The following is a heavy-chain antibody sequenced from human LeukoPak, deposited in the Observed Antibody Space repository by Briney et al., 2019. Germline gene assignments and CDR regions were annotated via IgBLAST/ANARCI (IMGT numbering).Heavy chain of an antibody. Sequence: GRSLRLSCAASGFTFSSYGMHWVRQAPGKGLERVAVIIYDGSNKYYADSLKGRFTVSRDNSKNTLYLQMNSLRAEDTAVYYCAKVGGSGSYQNTPFDYWGQGTLVTVSS. CDR2: IIYDGSNK. CDR1: GFTFSSYG. CDR3: AKVGGSGSYQNTPFDY. J-gene: IGHJ4*02. V-gene: IGHV3-30*18. D-gene: IGHD3-10*01.